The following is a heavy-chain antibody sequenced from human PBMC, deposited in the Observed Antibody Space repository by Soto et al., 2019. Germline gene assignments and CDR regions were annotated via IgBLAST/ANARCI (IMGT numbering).Heavy chain of an antibody. CDR2: VNGGNGQT. D-gene: IGHD5-12*01. V-gene: IGHV1-3*01. J-gene: IGHJ4*02. CDR1: GFTFTNYP. CDR3: AIQSGGVVY. Sequence: GASVKVSCKASGFTFTNYPFHLVRQAPGQRLEWMGWVNGGNGQTKYSQKFQGRVTITRDTSASTAYMELSSLRSEDTAVYYCAIQSGGVVYWGQGTLVTVSS.